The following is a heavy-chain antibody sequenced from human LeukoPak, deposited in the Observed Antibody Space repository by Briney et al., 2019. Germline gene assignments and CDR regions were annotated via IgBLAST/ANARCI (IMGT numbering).Heavy chain of an antibody. Sequence: SQTLSLTCTVSGGSISSGDYYWSWIRQPPGKGLEWIGYIYYSGSTNYNPSLKSRVTISVDTSKNQFSLKLSSVTAADTAVYYCARESGVTKYSGILEDYWGQGTLVTVSS. CDR1: GGSISSGDYY. D-gene: IGHD1-26*01. V-gene: IGHV4-61*08. J-gene: IGHJ4*02. CDR2: IYYSGST. CDR3: ARESGVTKYSGILEDY.